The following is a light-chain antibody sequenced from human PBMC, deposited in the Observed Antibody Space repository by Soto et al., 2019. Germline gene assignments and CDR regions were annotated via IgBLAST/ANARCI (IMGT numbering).Light chain of an antibody. Sequence: EVVLTQSPATLSVSAGGTVTLSCRASQSVRTNVAWYQQIPGQAPRLLVYGASTRATGVPARFTGSGSGIECSLTIISLLSEDSAFYYCQQYFNWPLTWTFGPGTKVQIK. J-gene: IGKJ1*01. CDR3: QQYFNWPLTWT. V-gene: IGKV3-15*01. CDR2: GAS. CDR1: QSVRTN.